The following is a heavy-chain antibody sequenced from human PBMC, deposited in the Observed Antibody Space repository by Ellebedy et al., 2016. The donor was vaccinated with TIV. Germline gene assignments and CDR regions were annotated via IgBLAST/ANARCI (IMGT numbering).Heavy chain of an antibody. Sequence: GESLKISCAASGFTFSSYSMNWVRQAPGKGLAWVSSISSSNHYIYYADSVKGRFTISRDNSKNTLFLEMNSLRAEDTAIYYCAGLWFGDSPRDNSDYWGRGTLVTVSS. CDR1: GFTFSSYS. V-gene: IGHV3-21*01. CDR2: ISSSNHYI. D-gene: IGHD3-10*01. J-gene: IGHJ4*02. CDR3: AGLWFGDSPRDNSDY.